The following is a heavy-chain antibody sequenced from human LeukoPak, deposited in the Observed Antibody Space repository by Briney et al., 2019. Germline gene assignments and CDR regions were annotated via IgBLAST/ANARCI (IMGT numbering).Heavy chain of an antibody. CDR2: IYYRGST. J-gene: IGHJ3*02. D-gene: IGHD3-22*01. CDR1: GGSISSSSYY. V-gene: IGHV4-39*01. CDR3: ASPRGLMYYYDSSGYYSNAFDI. Sequence: PSETLSLTCTVSGGSISSSSYYWGWIRQPPGKGLEWIGSIYYRGSTYYNPSLKSRVTISVDTSKNQFSLKLSSVTAADTAVYYCASPRGLMYYYDSSGYYSNAFDIWGQGTMVTVSS.